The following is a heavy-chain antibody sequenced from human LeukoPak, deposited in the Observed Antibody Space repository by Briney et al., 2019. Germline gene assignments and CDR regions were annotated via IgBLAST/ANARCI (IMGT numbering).Heavy chain of an antibody. CDR1: GFTFSSYG. J-gene: IGHJ4*02. CDR2: ISGSGGRT. D-gene: IGHD6-13*01. CDR3: AKGQYSSSWYPPDLDY. V-gene: IGHV3-23*01. Sequence: PGGSLRLSCAASGFTFSSYGMNWVRQAPGKGLEWVSSISGSGGRTDYADSVKGRFTISRDNSKNTLYLQMNSLRAEDTAIYYCAKGQYSSSWYPPDLDYWGQGTLVTVSS.